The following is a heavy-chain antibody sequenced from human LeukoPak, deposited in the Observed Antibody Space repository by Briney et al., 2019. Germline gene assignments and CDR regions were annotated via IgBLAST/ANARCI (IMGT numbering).Heavy chain of an antibody. CDR2: IYHSGST. Sequence: SETLSLTCAVYGGSFSGYYWSWIRQPPGKGLEWIGNIYHSGSTKYNRSLKNRVTISVDKSKNEFSLSLRSVTAADTAFYHCARGNGSSYFFDYWGQGTLVTVSS. D-gene: IGHD6-6*01. CDR3: ARGNGSSYFFDY. CDR1: GGSFSGYY. V-gene: IGHV4-34*01. J-gene: IGHJ4*02.